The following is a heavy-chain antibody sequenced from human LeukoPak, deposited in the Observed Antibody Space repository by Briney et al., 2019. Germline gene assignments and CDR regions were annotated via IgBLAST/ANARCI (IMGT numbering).Heavy chain of an antibody. CDR3: ARWGEGGTTWSFDY. J-gene: IGHJ4*02. CDR2: IYYSGSS. Sequence: SETLSLTCSVSGDSISSSYWSWVRQPPGKGLEWIGYIYYSGSSNYNPSLKSRVTISVDSSKNQFSLKLNSVTAADTAVYYCARWGEGGTTWSFDYWGQGTLVIVSS. CDR1: GDSISSSY. D-gene: IGHD1-26*01. V-gene: IGHV4-59*13.